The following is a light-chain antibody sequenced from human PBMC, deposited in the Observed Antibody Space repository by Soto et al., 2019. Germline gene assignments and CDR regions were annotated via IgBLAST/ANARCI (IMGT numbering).Light chain of an antibody. CDR3: SSSAGRNPFYV. J-gene: IGLJ1*01. CDR2: EVS. V-gene: IGLV2-8*01. CDR1: SSDVGGDND. Sequence: QSVLTQPPSASGSPGQSVTISCTGTSSDVGGDNDVSWYQQHPGKARKLMIYEVSKRPAGVPDRFSGSKSGNTAPLTVSGLQAQDEAAYYCSSSAGRNPFYVFGTGTKVTVL.